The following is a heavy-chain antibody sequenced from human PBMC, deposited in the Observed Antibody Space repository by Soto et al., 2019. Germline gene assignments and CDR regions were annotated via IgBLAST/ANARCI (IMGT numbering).Heavy chain of an antibody. J-gene: IGHJ6*02. CDR2: INAGNGKT. D-gene: IGHD2-15*01. V-gene: IGHV1-3*01. CDR1: GYTFTSYG. Sequence: ASVKVSCKASGYTFTSYGMHWVRQAPGQRLEWMGWINAGNGKTKYSQKFRGRVTITRDTSANTAYMELSSLRSDDTAVYYCARDLGGSVVVVAATAGGYYYYGMDVWGQGTTVTVSS. CDR3: ARDLGGSVVVVAATAGGYYYYGMDV.